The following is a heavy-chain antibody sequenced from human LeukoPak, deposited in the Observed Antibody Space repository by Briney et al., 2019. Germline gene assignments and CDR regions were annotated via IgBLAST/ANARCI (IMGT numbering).Heavy chain of an antibody. CDR3: AKDTYGDAYYFDY. J-gene: IGHJ4*02. CDR2: ISWNSGSI. D-gene: IGHD4-17*01. V-gene: IGHV3-9*01. Sequence: PGGSLRLSCAASGFTFDDYAMHWVRQAPGKGLEWVSGISWNSGSIGYADSVKGRFTISRGNAKNSLHLQMNSLRAEDTALYYCAKDTYGDAYYFDYWGQGTLVTVSS. CDR1: GFTFDDYA.